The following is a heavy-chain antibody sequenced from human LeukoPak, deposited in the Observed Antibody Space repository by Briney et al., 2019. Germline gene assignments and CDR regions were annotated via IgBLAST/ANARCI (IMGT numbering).Heavy chain of an antibody. CDR1: GYTFTNYG. V-gene: IGHV1-18*01. J-gene: IGHJ1*01. CDR2: ISAYNGNT. CDR3: ARDYYDSSGYAEYFQH. D-gene: IGHD3-22*01. Sequence: GASVKVSCKASGYTFTNYGISWVRQAPGQGLEWMGWISAYNGNTNYAQKLQGRVTMTTDTSTSTAYMELKSLRSADTAVYYCARDYYDSSGYAEYFQHWGQGTLVTVSS.